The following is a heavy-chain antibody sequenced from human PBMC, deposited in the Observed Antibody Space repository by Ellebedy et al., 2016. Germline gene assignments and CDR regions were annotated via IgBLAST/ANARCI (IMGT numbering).Heavy chain of an antibody. Sequence: ASVKVSXKASGYTFTNYDVNWVRQATGQGLEWMGCTDPNSGSTVFAQKFQGRVTMTRNTSISTAYMDLSSLRSEDTAVYYCARGRNWFDPWGQGTLVTVSS. J-gene: IGHJ5*02. CDR1: GYTFTNYD. CDR2: TDPNSGST. CDR3: ARGRNWFDP. V-gene: IGHV1-8*01.